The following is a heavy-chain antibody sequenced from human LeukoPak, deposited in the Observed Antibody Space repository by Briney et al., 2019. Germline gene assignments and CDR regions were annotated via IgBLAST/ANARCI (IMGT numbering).Heavy chain of an antibody. CDR1: GGSISSSSYY. J-gene: IGHJ6*03. CDR2: IYYSGST. CDR3: ARVVSAMDDNYYYYYYMDV. Sequence: AETLSLTCTVSGGSISSSSYYWGWILQPPGKGLEWIGSIYYSGSTYYNPSLKSRVTISVDTSKNQFSLKLSSVTAADTAVYYCARVVSAMDDNYYYYYYMDVWGKGTTVTISS. D-gene: IGHD5-18*01. V-gene: IGHV4-39*07.